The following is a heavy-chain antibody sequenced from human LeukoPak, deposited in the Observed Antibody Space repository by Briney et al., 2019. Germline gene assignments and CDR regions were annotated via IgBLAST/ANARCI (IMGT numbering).Heavy chain of an antibody. CDR3: AREGCSSTSCYSNWFDP. V-gene: IGHV3-9*01. CDR1: GFTFDDYA. J-gene: IGHJ5*02. Sequence: SGGSLRLSCAASGFTFDDYAMHWVRQAPGKGLEWVSGISWNSGSIGYADSVKGRFTISRDNAKNSLYLQMNSLRAEDTAVYYCAREGCSSTSCYSNWFDPWGQGTLVTVSS. D-gene: IGHD2-2*01. CDR2: ISWNSGSI.